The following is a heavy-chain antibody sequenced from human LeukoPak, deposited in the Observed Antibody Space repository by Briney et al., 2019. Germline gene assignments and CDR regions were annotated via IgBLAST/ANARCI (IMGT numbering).Heavy chain of an antibody. V-gene: IGHV4-34*01. CDR1: GGSFSGCY. CDR2: INHSGST. CDR3: ARGPRLRTYYYDSSGYYFDY. Sequence: PSETLSLTCAVYGGSFSGCYWSWIRQPPGKGLEWIGEINHSGSTNYNPSLKSRVTISVDTSKNQFSLKLSSVTAADTAVYYCARGPRLRTYYYDSSGYYFDYWGQGTLVTVSS. J-gene: IGHJ4*02. D-gene: IGHD3-22*01.